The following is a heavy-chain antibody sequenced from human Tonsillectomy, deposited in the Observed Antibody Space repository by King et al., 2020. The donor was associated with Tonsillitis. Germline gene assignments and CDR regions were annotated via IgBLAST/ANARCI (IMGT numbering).Heavy chain of an antibody. CDR3: AKLHDGSGSYGYFDY. CDR2: ISWNSGSI. V-gene: IGHV3-9*01. Sequence: VKLVESGGGLVQPGRSLRLSCAASRFTFGDYAMHWVRQAPGKGLEWVSGISWNSGSIGYADSVKGRFTISRDNAKNSLYLQMNSLRAEDTALYYCAKLHDGSGSYGYFDYWGQGTLVTVSS. J-gene: IGHJ4*02. CDR1: RFTFGDYA. D-gene: IGHD3-10*01.